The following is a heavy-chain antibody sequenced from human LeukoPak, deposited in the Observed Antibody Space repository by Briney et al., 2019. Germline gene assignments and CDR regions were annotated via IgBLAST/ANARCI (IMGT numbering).Heavy chain of an antibody. J-gene: IGHJ3*01. CDR3: ASFRDTDN. CDR1: GLTFSNVW. CDR2: INTAWST. Sequence: PGGSLRLSCEVSGLTFSNVWMHWVRQAPGQGLVWVSRINTAWSTVYADHVEGRFTISRDNAKNMVYLQMNSLRAEDTAVYYCASFRDTDNWGRGTMVTVSS. D-gene: IGHD2-21*01. V-gene: IGHV3-74*01.